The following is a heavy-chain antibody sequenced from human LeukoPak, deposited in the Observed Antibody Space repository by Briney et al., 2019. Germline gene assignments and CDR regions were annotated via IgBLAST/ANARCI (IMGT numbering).Heavy chain of an antibody. D-gene: IGHD1-26*01. V-gene: IGHV3-74*01. J-gene: IGHJ4*02. CDR3: SRDFVGADDY. CDR2: INPDGSRI. Sequence: PGGSLRLSCAASGFTLSNYWMHWVRQAPGKGPVWVSRINPDGSRIDYAESVRGRFTISRDSAKNTLYLQMNSLRAEDTAVYYCSRDFVGADDYWGQGTLATVSS. CDR1: GFTLSNYW.